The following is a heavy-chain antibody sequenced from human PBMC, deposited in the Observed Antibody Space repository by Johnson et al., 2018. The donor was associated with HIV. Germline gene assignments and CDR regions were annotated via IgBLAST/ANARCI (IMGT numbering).Heavy chain of an antibody. D-gene: IGHD3-10*01. CDR2: ISWNSGSI. CDR3: AKDMVPWFGELPWACDTFDI. V-gene: IGHV3-9*01. Sequence: KGLEWVSGISWNSGSIGYADSVKGRFTISRDNAKNSLYLQMNSLRPEDTAFYYCAKDMVPWFGELPWACDTFDIWGQGTMVAVSS. J-gene: IGHJ3*02.